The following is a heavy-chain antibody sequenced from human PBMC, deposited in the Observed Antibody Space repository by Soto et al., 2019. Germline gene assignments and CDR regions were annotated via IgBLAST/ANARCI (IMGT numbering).Heavy chain of an antibody. J-gene: IGHJ3*02. CDR3: ARDGSSSSSAFDI. CDR2: ISYDGSNK. Sequence: GSLRLSCAASGFTFCRYALHWVRQAPGKGLEWVAVISYDGSNKYYADSVKGRFTISRDNSKNTLYLQMNSLRAEDTAVYYCARDGSSSSSAFDIWGQGTMVTVSS. V-gene: IGHV3-30-3*01. CDR1: GFTFCRYA. D-gene: IGHD6-6*01.